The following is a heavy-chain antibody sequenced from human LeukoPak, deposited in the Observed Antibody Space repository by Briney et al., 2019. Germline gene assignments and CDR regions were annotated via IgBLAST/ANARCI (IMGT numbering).Heavy chain of an antibody. CDR3: VTNGGGDSGYGNFDY. D-gene: IGHD5-12*01. CDR1: GFTFYDYA. CDR2: INWNSDSI. J-gene: IGHJ4*01. V-gene: IGHV3-9*01. Sequence: QAGGSLRLSCAVSGFTFYDYAMHWVRQVPGKGLEWVSGINWNSDSIVYAVRGRFTISRDNAKNSLYLQMNSLRVEDTALYYCVTNGGGDSGYGNFDYWGHGTLVTVSS.